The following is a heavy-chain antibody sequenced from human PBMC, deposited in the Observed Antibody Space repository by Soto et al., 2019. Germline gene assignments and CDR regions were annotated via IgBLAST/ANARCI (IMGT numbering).Heavy chain of an antibody. CDR2: IYSGGST. CDR3: ATTYYYDSSGYYSDY. CDR1: EFTVSSNY. Sequence: GGSLRLSCAASEFTVSSNYMSWVRQAPGKGLEWVSVIYSGGSTYYADSVKGRFTISRDNSKNTLYLQMNSLRAEDTAVYYCATTYYYDSSGYYSDYWGQGTLVTV. V-gene: IGHV3-53*01. J-gene: IGHJ4*02. D-gene: IGHD3-22*01.